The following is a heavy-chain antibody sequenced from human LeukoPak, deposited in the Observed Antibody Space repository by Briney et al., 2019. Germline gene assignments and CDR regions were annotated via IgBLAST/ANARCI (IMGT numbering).Heavy chain of an antibody. Sequence: GGSLRLSCAASGFTFSSYEMNWVRQAPGKGLEWVSYISSSGSTICYADSVKGRFTISRDNAKNSLYLQMNSLRAEDTAVYYCARSGDYEDNYWGQGTLVTVSS. D-gene: IGHD4-17*01. CDR3: ARSGDYEDNY. CDR2: ISSSGSTI. CDR1: GFTFSSYE. V-gene: IGHV3-48*03. J-gene: IGHJ4*02.